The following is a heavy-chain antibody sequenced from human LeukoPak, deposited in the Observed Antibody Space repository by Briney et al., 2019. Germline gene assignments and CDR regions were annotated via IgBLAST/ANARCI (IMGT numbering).Heavy chain of an antibody. J-gene: IGHJ3*02. V-gene: IGHV4-39*01. Sequence: PSETLSLTCTVSGGSISSSSYYWGWIRQPPGKGLEWIGSIYYSGSTYYNPSLKSRVTISVDTSKNQYSLKLSSVTAADTAVYYCARRWFLEWLPPEGTDAFDIWGQGTMVTVSS. CDR1: GGSISSSSYY. CDR2: IYYSGST. CDR3: ARRWFLEWLPPEGTDAFDI. D-gene: IGHD3-3*01.